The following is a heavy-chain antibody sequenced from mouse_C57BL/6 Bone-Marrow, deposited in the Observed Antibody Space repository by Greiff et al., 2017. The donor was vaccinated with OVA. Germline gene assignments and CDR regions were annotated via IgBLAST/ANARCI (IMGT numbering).Heavy chain of an antibody. J-gene: IGHJ2*01. D-gene: IGHD1-1*01. CDR1: GYTFPSYW. V-gene: IGHV1-59*01. CDR2: IDPSDSYT. CDR3: ARGGYGSSLDY. Sequence: QVQLQQPGAELVRPGTSVKLSCKASGYTFPSYWMHWVKQRPGQGLEWIGVIDPSDSYTNYNQKFKGKATLTVDTSSSTAYMQLSSLTSEDSAVYYCARGGYGSSLDYWGQGTTLTVSS.